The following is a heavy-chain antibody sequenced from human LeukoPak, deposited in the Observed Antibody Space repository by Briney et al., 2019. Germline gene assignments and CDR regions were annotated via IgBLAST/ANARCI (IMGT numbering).Heavy chain of an antibody. Sequence: SVKVSCKASGGTFSSYAISWVRQAPGQGLEWMGRIIPILGIANYAQKFQGRVTITADKSTSTAYMELSSLRSEDTAVYYCARVRAVAGPYPDFDYWGQGTLVTVSS. CDR2: IIPILGIA. CDR1: GGTFSSYA. V-gene: IGHV1-69*04. CDR3: ARVRAVAGPYPDFDY. D-gene: IGHD6-19*01. J-gene: IGHJ4*02.